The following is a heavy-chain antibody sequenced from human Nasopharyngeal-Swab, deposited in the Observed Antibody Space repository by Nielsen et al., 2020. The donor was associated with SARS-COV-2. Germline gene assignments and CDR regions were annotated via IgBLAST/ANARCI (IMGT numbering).Heavy chain of an antibody. CDR3: ARVRGDRLSYYGMDG. V-gene: IGHV3-30*03. CDR2: ISYDGSNK. J-gene: IGHJ6*02. Sequence: VRQAPGKGLEWVAVISYDGSNKYYADSVKGRFTISRDNSKNTLYLQMNSLRAEDTAVYYCARVRGDRLSYYGMDGWGQGTT. D-gene: IGHD2-21*02.